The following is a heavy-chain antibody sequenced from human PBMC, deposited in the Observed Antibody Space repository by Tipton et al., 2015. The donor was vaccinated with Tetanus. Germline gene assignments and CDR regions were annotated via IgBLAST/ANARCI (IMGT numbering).Heavy chain of an antibody. Sequence: TLSLTCTVSSGSIGTYYWTWIRQPPGKGLEWMGYVFYSGSTKYNPSLKSRLTMSVDASKNQFSLRLTSVTAADTAVYFCARGLDPYKSGNFWGQGTLVTVSS. CDR3: ARGLDPYKSGNF. V-gene: IGHV4-59*12. CDR1: SGSIGTYY. J-gene: IGHJ4*02. CDR2: VFYSGST. D-gene: IGHD5-24*01.